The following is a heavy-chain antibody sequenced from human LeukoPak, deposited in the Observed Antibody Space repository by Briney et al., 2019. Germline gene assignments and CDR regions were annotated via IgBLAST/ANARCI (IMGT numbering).Heavy chain of an antibody. CDR3: ARGRDAMDY. CDR1: GFTFTNYW. Sequence: HPGGSLRLSCAASGFTFTNYWIHWVRQAPGKGLVWVSSINSDGSSTIYADSVKGRFTISRDNARNTLYLQMNSLTAEDTAVYYCARGRDAMDYWGQGTLVTVSS. CDR2: INSDGSST. V-gene: IGHV3-74*01. D-gene: IGHD2-2*01. J-gene: IGHJ4*02.